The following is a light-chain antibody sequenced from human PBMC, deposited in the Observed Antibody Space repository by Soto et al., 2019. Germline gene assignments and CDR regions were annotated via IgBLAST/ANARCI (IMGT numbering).Light chain of an antibody. Sequence: EVVLTQSPVTLSLSPGERATLSCRASQSFRGLLAWYQQQPGQAPRLLIYDAYNRATGIPPRFSGSGSGTDFTLTISSLEPEDSAVYYCQQRNIWPPVTFGQGTRLEIK. CDR1: QSFRGL. CDR3: QQRNIWPPVT. V-gene: IGKV3-11*01. CDR2: DAY. J-gene: IGKJ5*01.